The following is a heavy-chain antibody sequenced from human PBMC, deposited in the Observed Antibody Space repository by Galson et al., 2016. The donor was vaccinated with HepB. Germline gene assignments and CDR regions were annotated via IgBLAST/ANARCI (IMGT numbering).Heavy chain of an antibody. CDR3: ARDSGSAAANTFFLFDL. CDR2: IHHSGKT. D-gene: IGHD6-13*01. Sequence: LSLTCAVSGGSISSNWWSWVRQPPGKGLEWTGEIHHSGKTNYHPSLKSRVTISVDKSKNQLSLKLSSVTAADTAVYYCARDSGSAAANTFFLFDLWGQGTLVTVSS. V-gene: IGHV4-4*02. J-gene: IGHJ4*02. CDR1: GGSISSNW.